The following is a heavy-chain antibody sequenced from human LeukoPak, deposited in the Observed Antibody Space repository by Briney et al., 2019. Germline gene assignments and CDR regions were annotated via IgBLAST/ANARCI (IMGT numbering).Heavy chain of an antibody. J-gene: IGHJ4*02. V-gene: IGHV1-2*02. Sequence: GASVKVSCKASGYTFIAYYVHWMRQAPGQGLEWMGWINTNSGAATYAQKFQGRLTMTRDTSLSTAYMGLSRLTSDDTAVYFCVRDRGGQSSVHWGQGTQVTISS. CDR2: INTNSGAA. CDR1: GYTFIAYY. D-gene: IGHD3-22*01. CDR3: VRDRGGQSSVH.